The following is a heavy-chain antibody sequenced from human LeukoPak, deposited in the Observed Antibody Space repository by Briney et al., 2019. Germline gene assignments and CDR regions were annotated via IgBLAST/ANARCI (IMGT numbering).Heavy chain of an antibody. J-gene: IGHJ4*02. V-gene: IGHV1-18*01. CDR3: ARDDALVATGSFDY. CDR1: GGTFSSYG. D-gene: IGHD5-12*01. CDR2: ISAYNGNT. Sequence: ASVKVSCKASGGTFSSYGISWVRQAPGQGLEWMGWISAYNGNTNYAQKLQGRVTMTTDTSTSTAYMELRSLRSDDTAVYYCARDDALVATGSFDYWGQGTLVTVSS.